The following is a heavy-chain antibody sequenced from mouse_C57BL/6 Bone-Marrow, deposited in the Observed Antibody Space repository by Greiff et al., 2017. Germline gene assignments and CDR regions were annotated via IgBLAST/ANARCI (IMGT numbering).Heavy chain of an antibody. Sequence: VQLQQSGPELVKPGASVKISCKASGYTFTDYYMNWVKQSHGKSLEWIGDINPNNGGTSYNQKFKGKATLTVDKSSSTAYMELRSLTSEDSAVYYCARCYGSSFDYWGQGTTLTVSS. V-gene: IGHV1-26*01. CDR2: INPNNGGT. J-gene: IGHJ2*01. CDR1: GYTFTDYY. CDR3: ARCYGSSFDY. D-gene: IGHD1-1*01.